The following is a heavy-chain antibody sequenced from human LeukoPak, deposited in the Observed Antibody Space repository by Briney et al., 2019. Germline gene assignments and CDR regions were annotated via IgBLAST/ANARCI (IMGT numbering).Heavy chain of an antibody. Sequence: SVRLSCKASGYTLTGYYMHCVRHAPAQGLEWMGWLKPNRGGKNYAQKFQGRVTKTRDTSISNAYMELSRLRSDDTAVYYWARETYSSGWYGGGYWGQGTLVTVSS. J-gene: IGHJ4*02. CDR2: LKPNRGGK. D-gene: IGHD6-19*01. V-gene: IGHV1-2*02. CDR1: GYTLTGYY. CDR3: ARETYSSGWYGGGY.